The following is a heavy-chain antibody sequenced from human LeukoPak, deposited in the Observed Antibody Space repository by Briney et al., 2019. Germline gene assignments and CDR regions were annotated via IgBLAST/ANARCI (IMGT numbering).Heavy chain of an antibody. Sequence: GGSLRLSCAASGFTFSSYEMNWVRQAPGKGLEWVSYISSSGSTIYYADSVKGRFTISRDNAKNSLYLQMNSLRAEDTAVYYCAKGGRYGDYEDYFDYWGQGTLVTVSS. D-gene: IGHD4-17*01. CDR2: ISSSGSTI. J-gene: IGHJ4*02. CDR3: AKGGRYGDYEDYFDY. V-gene: IGHV3-48*03. CDR1: GFTFSSYE.